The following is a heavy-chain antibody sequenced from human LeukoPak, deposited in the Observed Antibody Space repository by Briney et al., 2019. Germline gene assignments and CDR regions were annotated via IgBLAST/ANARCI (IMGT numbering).Heavy chain of an antibody. CDR2: TSYDGSNK. J-gene: IGHJ4*02. Sequence: GGSLRLSCAASGFTFSKYGMHWVRQAQGKGLEWVAVTSYDGSNKKYVDSVKGRFSISRDDSKNTLYLQMNSLRPEDTAVYYCARDRCSSTICNFDYWGQGTLVTVSS. D-gene: IGHD2-2*01. V-gene: IGHV3-30*03. CDR3: ARDRCSSTICNFDY. CDR1: GFTFSKYG.